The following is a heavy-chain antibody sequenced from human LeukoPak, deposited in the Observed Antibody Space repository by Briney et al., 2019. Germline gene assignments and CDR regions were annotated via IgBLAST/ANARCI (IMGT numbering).Heavy chain of an antibody. V-gene: IGHV3-66*02. Sequence: PGGSLRLSCAASGFTVIDNYMTWVRQAPGKGLEWVSVIYSGSSAYYADSVKGRFTISRDNSKSIVYLQMNGLRSEDTAVYYCVKDFGRVRGTPDSWGQGTLVTVSS. CDR2: IYSGSSA. CDR3: VKDFGRVRGTPDS. D-gene: IGHD2/OR15-2a*01. J-gene: IGHJ4*02. CDR1: GFTVIDNY.